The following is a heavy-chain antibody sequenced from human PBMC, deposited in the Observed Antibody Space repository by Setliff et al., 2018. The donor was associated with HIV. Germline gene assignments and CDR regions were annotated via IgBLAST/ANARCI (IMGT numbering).Heavy chain of an antibody. Sequence: SGPTLVNPTQTLTLTCTFSGFSLSTSGVGVGWIRQPPGKALEWLVLIYWDNDKRYSPSLKSRITVTKDPSKNQVVFTMTNMDPVDTGTYYCAHILQDPPSHFYYYFYMDVWGKGTTVTVSS. CDR1: GFSLSTSGVG. CDR2: IYWDNDK. CDR3: AHILQDPPSHFYYYFYMDV. D-gene: IGHD3-3*02. V-gene: IGHV2-5*02. J-gene: IGHJ6*03.